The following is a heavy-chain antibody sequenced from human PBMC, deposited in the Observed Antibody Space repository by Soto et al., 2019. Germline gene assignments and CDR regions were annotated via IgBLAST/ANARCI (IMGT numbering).Heavy chain of an antibody. V-gene: IGHV4-34*01. CDR2: INHSGST. D-gene: IGHD3-22*01. J-gene: IGHJ4*02. CDR1: GGSFSGYY. CDR3: GRSHFEWLLRSETTFDY. Sequence: SETLSLTCAVYGGSFSGYYWSWIRQPPGKGLEWIGEINHSGSTNYNPSLKSRVTISVDTSKNQFSLKLSSVTAADTAVYYCGRSHFEWLLRSETTFDYWGQGTLVTVSS.